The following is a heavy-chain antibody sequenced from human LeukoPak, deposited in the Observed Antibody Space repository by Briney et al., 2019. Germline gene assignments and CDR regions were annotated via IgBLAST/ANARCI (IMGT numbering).Heavy chain of an antibody. J-gene: IGHJ4*02. CDR2: IDIYGTKT. V-gene: IGHV3-23*05. CDR3: AKGASIHVTGPDY. Sequence: GGSLRLSCATSGFTFSTYAMTWVRQAPGKGLEWVSAIDIYGTKTNYADSVKGRFTISRDNSKNTLYLQMNSLRAEDTAVYYCAKGASIHVTGPDYWGPGTLVTVSS. D-gene: IGHD3-9*01. CDR1: GFTFSTYA.